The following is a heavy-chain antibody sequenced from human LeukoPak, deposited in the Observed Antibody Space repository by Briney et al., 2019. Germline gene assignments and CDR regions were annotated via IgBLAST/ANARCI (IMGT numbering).Heavy chain of an antibody. J-gene: IGHJ4*02. CDR3: ARQTGSGLFILP. Sequence: SETLSLTCAVYGGSFTGYYWSWIRQPPGKGLEWIGSIYYTGNTYYNASLKSQVSISIDTSKNQFSLRLTSVTAADTAVYFCARQTGSGLFILPGGQGTLVTVSS. D-gene: IGHD3/OR15-3a*01. CDR2: IYYTGNT. CDR1: GGSFTGYY. V-gene: IGHV4-34*01.